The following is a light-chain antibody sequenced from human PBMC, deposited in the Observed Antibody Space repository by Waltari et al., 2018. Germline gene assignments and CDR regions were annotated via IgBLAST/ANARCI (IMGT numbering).Light chain of an antibody. J-gene: IGKJ2*01. CDR1: QSVRSN. CDR2: GAS. V-gene: IGKV3-15*01. Sequence: EIVMTQSPATLSVSPGERATLSCRARQSVRSNLAWYQQKPGQAPRLLIYGASTRASGISARFSGSGSGTEFTLTISSLQSEDFAVYYCLQYNNWPPYTFGQGTKLEI. CDR3: LQYNNWPPYT.